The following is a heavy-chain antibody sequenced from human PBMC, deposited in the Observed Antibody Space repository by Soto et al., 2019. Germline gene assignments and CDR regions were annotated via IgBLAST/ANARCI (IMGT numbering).Heavy chain of an antibody. Sequence: PGGSLRLSCAASGFTFSDYSMNWVRQAPGKGLEWVSYISRSGSDIYYADSVKGRFTISRDNAKNSLFLQMNSLRAEDTAVYYCATVGYCSSTSCQTRYYYYGMDVWGQGTTVTRLL. CDR2: ISRSGSDI. V-gene: IGHV3-11*01. CDR1: GFTFSDYS. J-gene: IGHJ6*02. CDR3: ATVGYCSSTSCQTRYYYYGMDV. D-gene: IGHD2-2*03.